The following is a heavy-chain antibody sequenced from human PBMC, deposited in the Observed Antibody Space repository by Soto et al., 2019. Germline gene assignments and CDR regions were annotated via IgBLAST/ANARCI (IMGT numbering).Heavy chain of an antibody. CDR3: AKAGSMVRGVPNWFDP. Sequence: EVQLLESGGGLVQPGGSLRLSCAASRFTFSSYAMNWVRQAPGKGLEWVSTISGSGGSTYYADSVKGRFTISRDNSKNTLYLQMNSLRAEDTAVYYCAKAGSMVRGVPNWFDPWGQGTLVTVSS. CDR1: RFTFSSYA. CDR2: ISGSGGST. V-gene: IGHV3-23*01. J-gene: IGHJ5*02. D-gene: IGHD3-10*01.